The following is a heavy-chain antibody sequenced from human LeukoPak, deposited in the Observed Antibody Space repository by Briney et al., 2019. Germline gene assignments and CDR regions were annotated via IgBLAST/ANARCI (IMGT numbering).Heavy chain of an antibody. CDR3: ARTIAAPAYSKYNWFDP. D-gene: IGHD6-13*01. CDR2: INPSGGST. Sequence: ASVKVSCKASGYTFTSHYMHWVRQAPGQGLEWMGIINPSGGSTSYAQKFQGRVTMTRDTSTSTVYMELSSLRSEDTAVYYCARTIAAPAYSKYNWFDPWGQGTLVTVSS. J-gene: IGHJ5*02. V-gene: IGHV1-46*01. CDR1: GYTFTSHY.